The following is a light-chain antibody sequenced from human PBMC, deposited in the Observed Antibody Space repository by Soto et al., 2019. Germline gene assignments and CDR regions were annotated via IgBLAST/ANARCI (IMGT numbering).Light chain of an antibody. Sequence: QSALTQPASVSGSPGQSITISCTGTSSDVGGYNYVSWYQQHPGKAPKLMIYEVSKRPSGVSNRFSGSESGNTASLTISGLQAEDADDYYSSSYTSSTTVFGGGTKLTVL. CDR1: SSDVGGYNY. CDR2: EVS. V-gene: IGLV2-14*01. CDR3: SSYTSSTTV. J-gene: IGLJ2*01.